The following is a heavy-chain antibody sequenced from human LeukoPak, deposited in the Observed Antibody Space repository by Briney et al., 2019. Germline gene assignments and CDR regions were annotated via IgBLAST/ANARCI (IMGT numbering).Heavy chain of an antibody. D-gene: IGHD1-26*01. CDR3: ARDPGWEGPSPYYYYMDV. CDR2: IYTSGST. Sequence: PSETLSLTCTVSGGSISSYYWSWIRQPAGKGLEWIGRIYTSGSTNYSPSLKSRVTMSVDTSKNQFSLKLSSVTAADTAVYYCARDPGWEGPSPYYYYMDVWGKGTTVTVSS. J-gene: IGHJ6*03. CDR1: GGSISSYY. V-gene: IGHV4-4*07.